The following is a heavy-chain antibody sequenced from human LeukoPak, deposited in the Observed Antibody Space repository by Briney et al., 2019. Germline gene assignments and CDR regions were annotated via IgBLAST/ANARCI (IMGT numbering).Heavy chain of an antibody. CDR3: ARDKEMATITYYFDY. CDR2: ISGSGGST. V-gene: IGHV3-23*01. D-gene: IGHD5-24*01. J-gene: IGHJ4*02. Sequence: GGSLRLSCAASGFTFSIYAMSWVRQAPGKGLEWVSAISGSGGSTYYADSVKGRFTISRDNFRNTLYLQMNSLRAEDTAVYYCARDKEMATITYYFDYWGQGTLVTVSS. CDR1: GFTFSIYA.